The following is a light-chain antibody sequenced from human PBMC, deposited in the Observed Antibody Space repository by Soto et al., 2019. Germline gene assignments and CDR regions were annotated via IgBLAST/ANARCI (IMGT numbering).Light chain of an antibody. CDR2: AAS. Sequence: IQMTQSPSFLSASVGDRVTITCRASQGMSSYLAWYQQKPGKAPKLLIYAASTLQSGVPSRFSGGEYGTEFTLTISSLQPEDFATYYCQQVTNDFSSVGGGTKVQIK. CDR1: QGMSSY. J-gene: IGKJ4*01. CDR3: QQVTNDFSS. V-gene: IGKV1-9*01.